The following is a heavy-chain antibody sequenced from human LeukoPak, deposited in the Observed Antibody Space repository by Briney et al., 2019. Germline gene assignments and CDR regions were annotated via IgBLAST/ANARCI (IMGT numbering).Heavy chain of an antibody. CDR3: ARKESYTNWFDP. J-gene: IGHJ5*02. CDR2: IYYSGST. CDR1: GGSISSYY. V-gene: IGHV4-59*01. D-gene: IGHD3-10*01. Sequence: SETLSLTCTVSGGSISSYYWSWIRQPPGKGLEWIGYIYYSGSTNYNPSLKSRVTISVDTSKNQFSLKLSSVTAADTAVYYCARKESYTNWFDPWGQGTLVTASS.